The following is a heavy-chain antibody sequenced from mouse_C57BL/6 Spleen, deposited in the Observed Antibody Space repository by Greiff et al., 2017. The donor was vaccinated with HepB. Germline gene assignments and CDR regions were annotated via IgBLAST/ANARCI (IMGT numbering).Heavy chain of an antibody. D-gene: IGHD1-1*01. Sequence: VQLQQSGAELVRPGTSVKVSCKASGYAFTNYLIEWVKQRPGQGLEWIGVINPGSGGTNYNEKFKGKATLTADKSSSTAYMQLSSLTSEDSAVYFCAGSDGSSYLDYWGQGTTLTVSS. CDR1: GYAFTNYL. V-gene: IGHV1-54*01. CDR2: INPGSGGT. CDR3: AGSDGSSYLDY. J-gene: IGHJ2*01.